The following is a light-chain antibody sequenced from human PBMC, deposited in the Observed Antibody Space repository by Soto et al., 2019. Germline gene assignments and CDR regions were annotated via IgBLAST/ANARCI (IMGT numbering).Light chain of an antibody. V-gene: IGKV1-5*01. J-gene: IGKJ1*01. CDR3: QQYNSYST. Sequence: DIQMTQSPSTLSASVGDRVTITCRASQSISSWLAWYQQKPGKAPKLLIYDASSLESGVPSRFSGSGSWTEFTLAISSLQPDDFATYYCQQYNSYSTLGQGTKVDIK. CDR2: DAS. CDR1: QSISSW.